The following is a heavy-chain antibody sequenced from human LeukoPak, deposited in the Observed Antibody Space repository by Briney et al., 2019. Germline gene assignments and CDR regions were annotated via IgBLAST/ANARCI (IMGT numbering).Heavy chain of an antibody. J-gene: IGHJ6*02. CDR1: GFTVGNNY. CDR2: IYSAGST. CDR3: AAFSHKGV. D-gene: IGHD3-3*02. Sequence: GRSLRLSCAASGFTVGNNYVSWVRQAPGKGLEWVSLIYSAGSTYYADSVRGRFTISRDSSKNTLFLQLNSLRAEDTAVYYCAAFSHKGVWGQGTTVTVS. V-gene: IGHV3-66*01.